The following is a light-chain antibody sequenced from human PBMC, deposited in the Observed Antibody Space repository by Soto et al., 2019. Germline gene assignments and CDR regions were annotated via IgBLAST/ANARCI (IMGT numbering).Light chain of an antibody. Sequence: EILLTQSPATLALSPGERATLSCRASQSVSRNLDWYQQKPGQAPRLLIYGAFTSATGIPDRFSGSGSGTDFTLTISRLEPEDFAVYYCQQYTDWPLTFGQGTKVDI. V-gene: IGKV3-15*01. CDR2: GAF. CDR1: QSVSRN. J-gene: IGKJ1*01. CDR3: QQYTDWPLT.